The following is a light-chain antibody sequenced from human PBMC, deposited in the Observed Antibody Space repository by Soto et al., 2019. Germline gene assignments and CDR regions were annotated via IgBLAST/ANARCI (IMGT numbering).Light chain of an antibody. Sequence: QSALAQPTSVSGSPGQSIAISCTGTSSDVGGYNYVSWHQQHPGKAPKVLISVVSNRPSGVSNRFSGSKSGNTASLTISGLQAEDEADYYCQTWGTGFQVFGGGTKLTVL. CDR1: SSDVGGYNY. CDR3: QTWGTGFQV. V-gene: IGLV2-14*01. CDR2: VVS. J-gene: IGLJ2*01.